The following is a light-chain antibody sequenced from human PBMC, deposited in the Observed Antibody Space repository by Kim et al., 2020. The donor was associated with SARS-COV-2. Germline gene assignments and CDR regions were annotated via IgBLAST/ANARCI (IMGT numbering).Light chain of an antibody. Sequence: QPVLTQAPSASASLGASVTLTCTLRSGCNNYKVDWYHQRPGKAPRFVMRVGTGGIVGSKGDGIPDRFSVLGSGLNRYLTMKNIQEEDESDFHCGADRGSGSNFVVFGGGTQLTVL. CDR2: VGTGGIVG. V-gene: IGLV9-49*03. CDR1: SGCNNYK. J-gene: IGLJ2*01. CDR3: GADRGSGSNFVV.